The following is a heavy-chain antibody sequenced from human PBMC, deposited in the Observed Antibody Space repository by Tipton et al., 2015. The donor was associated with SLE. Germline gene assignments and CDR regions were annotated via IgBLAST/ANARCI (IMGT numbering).Heavy chain of an antibody. V-gene: IGHV4-39*01. D-gene: IGHD3-22*01. CDR2: IYDTGST. Sequence: TLSLTCTVSGGSISSRSYDWGWIRQPPGKGLEWIGSIYDTGSTYYNPSLKSRVPISEDTSRNQFSLKLTSVTAADTAVYYCVGWGSSGYYYGFDYWGQGTLVTVSS. CDR3: VGWGSSGYYYGFDY. J-gene: IGHJ4*02. CDR1: GGSISSRSYD.